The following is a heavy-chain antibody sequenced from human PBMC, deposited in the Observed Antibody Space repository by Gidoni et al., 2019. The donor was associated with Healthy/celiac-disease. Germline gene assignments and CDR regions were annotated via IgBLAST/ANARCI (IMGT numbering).Heavy chain of an antibody. CDR1: GGSFSGYY. Sequence: QVQLQQWGEGLLKPSETLSLTCAVYGGSFSGYYWSWIRQPPGKGLELIGDINHSGSTNYNPSLTSRVTISVDTSKNQFSLKLSSVTAADTAVYYCANGGRPYYYYYYMDVWGKGTTVTVSS. J-gene: IGHJ6*03. CDR3: ANGGRPYYYYYYMDV. CDR2: INHSGST. V-gene: IGHV4-34*01.